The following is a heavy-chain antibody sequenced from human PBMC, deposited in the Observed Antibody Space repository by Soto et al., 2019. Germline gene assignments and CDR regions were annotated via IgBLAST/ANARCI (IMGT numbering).Heavy chain of an antibody. CDR1: GFSFSSYP. J-gene: IGHJ4*02. D-gene: IGHD2-21*02. CDR3: ATTPCGGGYCYFDF. Sequence: QVQLVESGGGVVQPGRSLRLSCAASGFSFSSYPIHWVRQAPGKGLEWVAFISYDGSNKYYSDSVKGRFTISRDNSKNTLYLQMNSLRDDDTAVYYWATTPCGGGYCYFDFWGQGTLVTVSS. V-gene: IGHV3-30-3*01. CDR2: ISYDGSNK.